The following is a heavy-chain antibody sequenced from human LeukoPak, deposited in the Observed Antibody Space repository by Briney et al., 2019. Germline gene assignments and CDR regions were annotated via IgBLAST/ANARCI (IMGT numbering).Heavy chain of an antibody. CDR1: GYTFTSYG. Sequence: GASVKVSCKASGYTFTSYGISWVRQAPGQGLEWMGWISAYNGNTKYTQKFQGRVTMTTDTSTSTAYMELGSLRSDDTAVYYCARDSSGWIPDYWGQGTLVTASS. CDR2: ISAYNGNT. V-gene: IGHV1-18*01. J-gene: IGHJ4*02. CDR3: ARDSSGWIPDY. D-gene: IGHD6-19*01.